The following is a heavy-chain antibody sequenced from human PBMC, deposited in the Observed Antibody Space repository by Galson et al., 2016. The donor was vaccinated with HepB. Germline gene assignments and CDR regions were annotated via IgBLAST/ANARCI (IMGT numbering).Heavy chain of an antibody. V-gene: IGHV1-18*04. CDR2: ISPSNGDT. D-gene: IGHD4-17*01. CDR1: GYTFSTYG. Sequence: SVKVSCKASGYTFSTYGMSWVRQAPGQGLEWMGWISPSNGDTNYGQKFRGRVTLTSDSSTSTVYMELSSLRSDDTAVYYCARDRTVTTEEPYFDYWGQGTLVTVSS. J-gene: IGHJ4*02. CDR3: ARDRTVTTEEPYFDY.